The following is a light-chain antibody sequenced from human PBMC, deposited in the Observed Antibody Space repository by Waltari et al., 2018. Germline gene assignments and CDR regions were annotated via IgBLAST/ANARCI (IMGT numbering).Light chain of an antibody. CDR1: SSNLGSNY. V-gene: IGLV1-47*01. CDR3: AAWDDSLSGPV. Sequence: QSVLTQPPSASGTPGQRVTIPHSGSSSNLGSNYVYWYQQLPGTAPKLLIYRNNQRPSGVPDRFSGSKSGTSASLAISGLRSEDEADYYCAAWDDSLSGPVFGGGTKLTVL. J-gene: IGLJ2*01. CDR2: RNN.